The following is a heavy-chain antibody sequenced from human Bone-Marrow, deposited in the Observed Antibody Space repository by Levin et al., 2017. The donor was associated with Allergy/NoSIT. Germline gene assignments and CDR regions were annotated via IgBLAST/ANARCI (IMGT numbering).Heavy chain of an antibody. V-gene: IGHV3-7*04. CDR2: IKQDGSEK. CDR1: GFTFSSYW. Sequence: GGSLRLSCAASGFTFSSYWMSWVRQAPGKGLEWVANIKQDGSEKYYVDSVKGRFTISRDNAKNSLYLQMNSLRAEDTAVYYCARDFPAPFSLPSRQQLVSGVDYWGQGTLVTVSS. D-gene: IGHD6-13*01. CDR3: ARDFPAPFSLPSRQQLVSGVDY. J-gene: IGHJ4*02.